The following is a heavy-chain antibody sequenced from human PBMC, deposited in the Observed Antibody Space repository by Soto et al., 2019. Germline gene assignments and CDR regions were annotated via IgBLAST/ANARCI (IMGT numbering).Heavy chain of an antibody. J-gene: IGHJ6*03. Sequence: ASVKVSCKASGYTFTSYDINWVRQATGQGLEWMGWMNPNSGNTGYAQKFQGRVTMTRNTSISTAYMELSSLRSEDTAVYYCARVGYRGIAVAGTPPYYYYYMDVWGKGTTVTVSS. V-gene: IGHV1-8*01. CDR2: MNPNSGNT. CDR1: GYTFTSYD. CDR3: ARVGYRGIAVAGTPPYYYYYMDV. D-gene: IGHD6-19*01.